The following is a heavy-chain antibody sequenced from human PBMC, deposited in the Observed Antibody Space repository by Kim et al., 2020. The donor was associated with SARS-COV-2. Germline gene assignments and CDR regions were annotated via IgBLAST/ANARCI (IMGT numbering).Heavy chain of an antibody. J-gene: IGHJ4*02. CDR3: ARIYNGSGSDYYFDY. D-gene: IGHD3-10*01. V-gene: IGHV3-33*01. Sequence: DASLKGRFNISRDNSRNTVSLQMNSLRAEDTAVYYCARIYNGSGSDYYFDYWGQGTLVAVSS.